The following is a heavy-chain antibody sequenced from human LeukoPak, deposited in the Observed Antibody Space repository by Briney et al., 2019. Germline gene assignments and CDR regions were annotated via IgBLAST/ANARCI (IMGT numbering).Heavy chain of an antibody. Sequence: PGGSLRLSCAASGFAFSDYSMSWVRQAPGKGREWVSYISSSDNTIHYADSVKGRFTISRDNARNSLYLQMNSLRAEDTAVYYCARGGPIAVAAPGDYWGQGTLVTVSS. CDR3: ARGGPIAVAAPGDY. CDR2: ISSSDNTI. J-gene: IGHJ4*02. V-gene: IGHV3-48*01. CDR1: GFAFSDYS. D-gene: IGHD6-19*01.